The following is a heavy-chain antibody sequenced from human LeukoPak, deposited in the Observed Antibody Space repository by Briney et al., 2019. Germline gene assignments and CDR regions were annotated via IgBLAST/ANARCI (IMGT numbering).Heavy chain of an antibody. J-gene: IGHJ4*02. CDR2: INPSGGST. CDR3: ARGRYGYSYGPDDFDY. V-gene: IGHV1-46*01. Sequence: GASVKVSCKASGYTFTSYYMHWVRQAPGQGLEWMGIINPSGGSTSYAQKFQGRVTMTRDTSTSTVYMELSSLRSEDTAVYYCARGRYGYSYGPDDFDYWGQGTLVTVSS. D-gene: IGHD5-18*01. CDR1: GYTFTSYY.